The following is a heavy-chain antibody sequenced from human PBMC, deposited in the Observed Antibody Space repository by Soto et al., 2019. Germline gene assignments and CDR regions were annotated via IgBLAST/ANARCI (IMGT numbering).Heavy chain of an antibody. V-gene: IGHV3-11*01. D-gene: IGHD3-10*01. Sequence: QVQLVESGGGLVQSGGSLRLSCAASGFTISDYDMTWIRQAPGKGLEWVSYISSVGTTTYYAESVKGRFSISMDDATNSLYLQMNSLSAEDTAVYYCARDQEGSGSHWLGYKYYGMDVWGQGTTVTVSS. CDR1: GFTISDYD. CDR2: ISSVGTTT. J-gene: IGHJ6*02. CDR3: ARDQEGSGSHWLGYKYYGMDV.